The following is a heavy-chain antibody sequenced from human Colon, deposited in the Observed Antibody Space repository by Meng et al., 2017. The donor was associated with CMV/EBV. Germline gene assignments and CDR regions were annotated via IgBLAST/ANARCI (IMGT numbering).Heavy chain of an antibody. Sequence: GGSLRLSCAASGLSFSNFWMSWVRQTPGKGLEWVASIQQDGSLTYYVDSVKGRFTISRDNAKKSLSLEMNNVRAEDTAVYYCVGTAVFEGIVHDAFDIWGQGTLVTVSS. J-gene: IGHJ3*02. CDR1: GLSFSNFW. V-gene: IGHV3-7*01. D-gene: IGHD3-3*01. CDR2: IQQDGSLT. CDR3: VGTAVFEGIVHDAFDI.